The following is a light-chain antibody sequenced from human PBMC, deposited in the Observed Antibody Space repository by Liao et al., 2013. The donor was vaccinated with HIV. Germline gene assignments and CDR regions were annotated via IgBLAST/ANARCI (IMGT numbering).Light chain of an antibody. V-gene: IGLV3-1*01. CDR3: QAWDSTIGV. CDR2: QHT. J-gene: IGLJ3*02. Sequence: SFDLTQPPSMAVSAGQTATITCSGDRLWEKYTSWYLQRPGQSPVLIIYQHTERPSGIPDRFSASTSGNAATLTISGTQAVDEAAYYCQAWDSTIGVFGGGTKLTVL. CDR1: RLWEKY.